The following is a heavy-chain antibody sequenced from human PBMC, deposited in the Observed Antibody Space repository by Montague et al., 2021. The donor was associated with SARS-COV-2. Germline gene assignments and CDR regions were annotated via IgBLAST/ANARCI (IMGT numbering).Heavy chain of an antibody. CDR2: IRSKAYGGTT. V-gene: IGHV3-49*04. D-gene: IGHD3-3*01. CDR3: TRDDFWSGYYNY. J-gene: IGHJ4*02. CDR1: GFTFGDYA. Sequence: SRRLSSSASGFTFGDYAMSWVRKAPGKGLEWVGFIRSKAYGGTTEYAASGKGRFTISRDDSKSIAYLQMNSLKTEDTAVYYCTRDDFWSGYYNYWGQGTLVTVSS.